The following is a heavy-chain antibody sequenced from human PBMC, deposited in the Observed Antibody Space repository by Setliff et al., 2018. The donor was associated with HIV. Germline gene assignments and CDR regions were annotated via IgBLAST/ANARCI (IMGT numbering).Heavy chain of an antibody. Sequence: LSLTCTVSGDSISSGSYYWSWIRQPAGKGLEWIGRIYTSGSTSYNPSLESRVTILEALSKNQFSLNLDSVTAADTAVYFCARALAGGSGWNYFDLWGPGTLVTVSS. V-gene: IGHV4-61*02. CDR3: ARALAGGSGWNYFDL. J-gene: IGHJ4*02. CDR1: GDSISSGSYY. CDR2: IYTSGST. D-gene: IGHD6-19*01.